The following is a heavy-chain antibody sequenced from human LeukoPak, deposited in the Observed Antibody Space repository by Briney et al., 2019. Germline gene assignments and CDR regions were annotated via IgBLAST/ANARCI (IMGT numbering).Heavy chain of an antibody. J-gene: IGHJ5*02. V-gene: IGHV3-30*14. CDR3: ARDYYSGRGNGGFDP. CDR2: ISYDGSNK. Sequence: GRSLRLSCAASGFTFSSYAMHWVRQAPGKGLEWVAVISYDGSNKYYADSVKGRFTISRDNSKNTLYLQMGSLRAEDMAVYYCARDYYSGRGNGGFDPWGQGTLVTVSS. CDR1: GFTFSSYA. D-gene: IGHD6-25*01.